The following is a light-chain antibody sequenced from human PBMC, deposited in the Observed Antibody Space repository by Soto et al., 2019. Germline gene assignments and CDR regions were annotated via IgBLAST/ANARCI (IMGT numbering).Light chain of an antibody. Sequence: DIQMTQSPSTLSASVGDTVTITCRASQSVSTWLAWYQQKPGKAPKLLIYDASNLQSGVPSRFSGSGAGTEFTLTISSLQPDDFATYYCQQYNGYSPWTFGQGTKVEIK. CDR2: DAS. V-gene: IGKV1-5*01. CDR3: QQYNGYSPWT. CDR1: QSVSTW. J-gene: IGKJ1*01.